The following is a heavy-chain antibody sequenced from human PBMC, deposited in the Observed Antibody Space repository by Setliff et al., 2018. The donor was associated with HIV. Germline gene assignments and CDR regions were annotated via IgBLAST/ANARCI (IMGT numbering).Heavy chain of an antibody. V-gene: IGHV1-2*02. CDR3: ARNFGLSPSGKYYYYYGMDI. D-gene: IGHD3-10*01. Sequence: GASVKVSCKTFGYSFTAYQMHWLRQAPGQGLEWLGWVNPNSGDAIYAQNFQGRVTMTRDTSINAAYMELRGLRSDDTAVYYCARNFGLSPSGKYYYYYGMDIWGQGTTVTVSS. J-gene: IGHJ6*02. CDR2: VNPNSGDA. CDR1: GYSFTAYQ.